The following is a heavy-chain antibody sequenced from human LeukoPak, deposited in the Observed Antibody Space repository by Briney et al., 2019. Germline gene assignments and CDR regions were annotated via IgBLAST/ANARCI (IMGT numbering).Heavy chain of an antibody. D-gene: IGHD2-2*01. J-gene: IGHJ1*01. CDR2: LDPEDGET. CDR1: GYTLTELS. CDR3: ATDRVVPAAMVGAKYFQH. V-gene: IGHV1-24*01. Sequence: ASVKVSCKVSGYTLTELSMHWVRQAPGKGLEWMGGLDPEDGETIYAQKFQGRVTMTEDTSTDTAYMELSSLRSEDTAVYYCATDRVVPAAMVGAKYFQHWGQGTLVTVSS.